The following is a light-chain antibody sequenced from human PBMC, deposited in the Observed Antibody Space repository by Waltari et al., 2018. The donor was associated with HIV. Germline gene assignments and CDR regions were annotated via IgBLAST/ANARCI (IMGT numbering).Light chain of an antibody. CDR1: SPNIGAGYD. CDR2: GNT. CDR3: QSYDISLSGWV. J-gene: IGLJ3*02. V-gene: IGLV1-40*01. Sequence: QSVLTQPPSVSGAPGQRVTISCTGRSPNIGAGYDVHWYQQFPGTAPKVLTYGNTYRPSGVPDRFSGSKSGSSASLLITGLQAEDDADYYCQSYDISLSGWVFGGGTKLTVL.